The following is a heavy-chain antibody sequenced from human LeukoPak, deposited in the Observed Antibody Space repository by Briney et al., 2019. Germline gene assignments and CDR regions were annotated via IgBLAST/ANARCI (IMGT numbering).Heavy chain of an antibody. D-gene: IGHD3-22*01. CDR3: ARGKGIVVLRYYYGMDV. V-gene: IGHV6-1*01. Sequence: SQTLSLTFALSGDSVSINSAAWNWIRQSPSRGLEWLGRTYYRSKWYNDYAVSVKSRITINPDTSKNQFSLQLNSVTPEDTAVYYCARGKGIVVLRYYYGMDVWGQGTTVTVSS. CDR2: TYYRSKWYN. J-gene: IGHJ6*02. CDR1: GDSVSINSAA.